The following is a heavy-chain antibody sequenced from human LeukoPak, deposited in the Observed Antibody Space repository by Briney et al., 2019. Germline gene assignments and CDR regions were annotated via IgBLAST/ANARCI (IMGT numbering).Heavy chain of an antibody. D-gene: IGHD2-21*02. CDR2: IYYRGST. V-gene: IGHV4-59*12. CDR1: GGSISSYY. J-gene: IGHJ4*02. CDR3: ARDEAYCGGDCYPFDY. Sequence: SETLSLTCTVSGGSISSYYWSWIRQPPGKGLEWIGYIYYRGSTNYNPSLKSRVTISVDTSKNQFSLKLSSVTAADTAVYYCARDEAYCGGDCYPFDYWGQGTLVTVSS.